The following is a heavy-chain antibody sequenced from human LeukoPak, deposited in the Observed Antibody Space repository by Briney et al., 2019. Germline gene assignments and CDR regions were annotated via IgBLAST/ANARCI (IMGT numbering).Heavy chain of an antibody. Sequence: PGGSLRLSCAASGFTFSSYSMNWVRQAPGKGLEWVSSISSSSYIYYADSVKGRFTISRDNAKNSLYLQMNSLRAEDTAVYYCASPTYHYCTNGVCPRGGFDYWGQGTLVTVSS. CDR1: GFTFSSYS. J-gene: IGHJ4*02. CDR2: ISSSSYI. D-gene: IGHD2-8*01. CDR3: ASPTYHYCTNGVCPRGGFDY. V-gene: IGHV3-21*01.